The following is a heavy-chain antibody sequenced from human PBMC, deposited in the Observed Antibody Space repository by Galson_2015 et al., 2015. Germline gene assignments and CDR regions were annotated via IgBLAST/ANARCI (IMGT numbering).Heavy chain of an antibody. CDR3: ARGEYYGVYYYFFDL. Sequence: SLRLSCAASGFTFTTYSMNWVRQAPGKGLEWVSTSGRSRVYRFYADSVKGRFTISRDNAKNSLYLQMNSLRAEDTAVYYCARGEYYGVYYYFFDLWGQGTLVTVSS. J-gene: IGHJ4*02. CDR1: GFTFTTYS. D-gene: IGHD4-17*01. CDR2: SGRSRVYR. V-gene: IGHV3-21*01.